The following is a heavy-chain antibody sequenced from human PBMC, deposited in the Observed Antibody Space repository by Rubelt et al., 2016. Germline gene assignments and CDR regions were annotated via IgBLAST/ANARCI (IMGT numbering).Heavy chain of an antibody. Sequence: QVQLQQWGAGLLKPSETLSLTCAVYGGSFSGYYWSWIRQPPGKGLEWIGEINHSGSTNYNQSFKSGVTISVDTSKNQFSLNLSSVTAADTAVYYWARDGLHGSWYPYYYGMDVWGQGTTVTVSS. D-gene: IGHD6-13*01. CDR1: GGSFSGYY. CDR3: ARDGLHGSWYPYYYGMDV. CDR2: INHSGST. V-gene: IGHV4-34*01. J-gene: IGHJ6*02.